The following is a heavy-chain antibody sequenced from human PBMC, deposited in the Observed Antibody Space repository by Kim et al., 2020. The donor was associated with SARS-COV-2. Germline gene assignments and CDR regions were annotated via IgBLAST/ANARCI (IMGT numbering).Heavy chain of an antibody. J-gene: IGHJ6*02. CDR3: ASPYDFWSGHMGDTYYYYGMDV. CDR1: GGTFSSYA. Sequence: SVKVSCKASGGTFSSYAISWVRQAPGQGLEWMGGIIPIFGTANYAQKFQGRVTITADESTSTAYMELSSLRSEDTAVYYCASPYDFWSGHMGDTYYYYGMDVWGQGTTVTVSS. V-gene: IGHV1-69*13. D-gene: IGHD3-3*01. CDR2: IIPIFGTA.